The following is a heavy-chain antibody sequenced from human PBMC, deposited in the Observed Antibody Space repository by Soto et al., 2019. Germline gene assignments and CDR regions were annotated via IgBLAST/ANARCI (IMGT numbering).Heavy chain of an antibody. V-gene: IGHV3-23*01. CDR3: AKDGPRAYDYDFWSGYSLNWFDP. J-gene: IGHJ5*02. CDR2: ISGSGGST. Sequence: GGSLRLSCAASGFTFSSYAMSWVRQAPGKGLEWVSAISGSGGSTYYADSVKGRFTISRDNSKNTLYLQMNSLRAEDTAVYYCAKDGPRAYDYDFWSGYSLNWFDPWGQGTLVTVSS. D-gene: IGHD3-3*01. CDR1: GFTFSSYA.